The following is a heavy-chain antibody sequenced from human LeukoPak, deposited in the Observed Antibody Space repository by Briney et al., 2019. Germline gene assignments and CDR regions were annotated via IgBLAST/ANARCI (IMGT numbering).Heavy chain of an antibody. D-gene: IGHD5-12*01. J-gene: IGHJ4*02. CDR2: INHSGST. CDR1: GGSFSSYY. CDR3: TRDSSGYDWFYDY. V-gene: IGHV4-34*01. Sequence: SETLSLTCAVYGGSFSSYYWTWIRQPPGKGLEWIGEINHSGSTNYNPSLKSRVTISVDTSKNQFSLKLSSVTAADTAVYFCTRDSSGYDWFYDYWGQGTLVTVSS.